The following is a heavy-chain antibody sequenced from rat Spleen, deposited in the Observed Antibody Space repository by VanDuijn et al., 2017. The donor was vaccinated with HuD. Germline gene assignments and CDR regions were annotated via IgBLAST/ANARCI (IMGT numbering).Heavy chain of an antibody. J-gene: IGHJ3*01. D-gene: IGHD4-3*01. CDR1: GFTFSDYY. V-gene: IGHV5-25*01. CDR3: VRQDTSGYSNWFTY. Sequence: EVQLVESDGGLVQPGRSLKLSCAASGFTFSDYYMAWVRQAPTKGLEWVASIIDTGGSTYYPDSVKGRFTISRDNAQNTLYLQMDSLRSEDTATFYCVRQDTSGYSNWFTYWGQGTLVTVSS. CDR2: IIDTGGST.